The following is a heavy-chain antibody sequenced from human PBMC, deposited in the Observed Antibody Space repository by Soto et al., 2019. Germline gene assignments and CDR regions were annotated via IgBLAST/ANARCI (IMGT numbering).Heavy chain of an antibody. J-gene: IGHJ6*02. D-gene: IGHD1-1*01. CDR2: ISAYNGNT. V-gene: IGHV1-18*01. Sequence: ASVKVSCKASGYTFTSYGISWVRQAPGQGLEWMGWISAYNGNTNYAQKLQGRVTMTTDTSTSTAYMELRSLRSDDTAVYYCARGEGYNWNDVAPTENYYYYYGMDVWGQGTTVTVSS. CDR3: ARGEGYNWNDVAPTENYYYYYGMDV. CDR1: GYTFTSYG.